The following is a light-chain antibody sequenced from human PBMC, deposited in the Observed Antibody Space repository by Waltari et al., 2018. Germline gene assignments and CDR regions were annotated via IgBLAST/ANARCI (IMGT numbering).Light chain of an antibody. V-gene: IGKV3-11*01. CDR2: AAS. Sequence: EVVLTQSPATLSLSPGERATPSCRASQSFVNQLLWYQQKPGQAPRLLIFAASNRATGVPARFSGSGSGTDFTLTIYSLEPEDFALYFCQQRSNWSVTFGQGTRVEAK. CDR3: QQRSNWSVT. CDR1: QSFVNQ. J-gene: IGKJ1*01.